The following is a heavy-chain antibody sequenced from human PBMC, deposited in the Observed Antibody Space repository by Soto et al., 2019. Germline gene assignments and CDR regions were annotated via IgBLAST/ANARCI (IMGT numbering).Heavy chain of an antibody. CDR2: IRGSGDFI. Sequence: GGSLRLSCAASGFTFSYYALAWVRQSPGKGLERVSAIRGSGDFIYYENSVKGRFTISRDNSKNTVYLQMNSLRVEDTAVYYCAKVPRDHSKVYRGQGTQVTVSS. D-gene: IGHD4-4*01. V-gene: IGHV3-23*01. J-gene: IGHJ4*02. CDR1: GFTFSYYA. CDR3: AKVPRDHSKVY.